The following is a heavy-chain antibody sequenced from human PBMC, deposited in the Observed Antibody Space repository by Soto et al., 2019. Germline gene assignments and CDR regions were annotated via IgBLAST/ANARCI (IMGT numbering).Heavy chain of an antibody. CDR2: MNQDGSEK. V-gene: IGHV3-7*04. Sequence: EVQLVESGGDLVQPGGSLRLSCAASGFTFSNFWMSWVRQTPGRGLEWVANMNQDGSEKYYLDSVRGRFTISRDNAKNSLSLQINSLRAEDTAVYYCAKDAIGWSVTWGQGTPVIVSS. J-gene: IGHJ5*02. CDR3: AKDAIGWSVT. CDR1: GFTFSNFW. D-gene: IGHD2-15*01.